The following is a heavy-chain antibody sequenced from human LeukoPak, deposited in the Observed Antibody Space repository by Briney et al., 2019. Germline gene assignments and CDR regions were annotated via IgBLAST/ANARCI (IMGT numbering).Heavy chain of an antibody. CDR2: FSYSGST. V-gene: IGHV4-39*07. D-gene: IGHD2-2*01. J-gene: IGHJ4*02. Sequence: SETLSLTCSVSGASISSSSYYWGWIRQPPGKGLEWFGSFSYSGSTYYNSSLKSRVTISVDTSNNQFSLRLNSVTAADTAVYYCARIGLGSSEDYWGQGALLTVSS. CDR1: GASISSSSYY. CDR3: ARIGLGSSEDY.